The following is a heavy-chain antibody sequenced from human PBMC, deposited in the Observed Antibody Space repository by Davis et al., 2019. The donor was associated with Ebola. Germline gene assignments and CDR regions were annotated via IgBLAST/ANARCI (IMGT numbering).Heavy chain of an antibody. CDR3: SGTGGGTDY. Sequence: GESLKISCTASGFTFGDYAMSWVRQAPGKGLEWVGFIRSKAYGGTTEYAATVKGRFTISRDDSKSIAYLQMNSLKTEDTAVYYCSGTGGGTDYWGQGTLVTVSS. J-gene: IGHJ4*02. D-gene: IGHD2-8*02. CDR1: GFTFGDYA. V-gene: IGHV3-49*04. CDR2: IRSKAYGGTT.